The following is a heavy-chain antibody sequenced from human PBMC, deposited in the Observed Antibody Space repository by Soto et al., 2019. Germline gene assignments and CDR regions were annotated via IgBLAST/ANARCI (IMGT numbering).Heavy chain of an antibody. J-gene: IGHJ3*02. V-gene: IGHV4-59*01. CDR2: IYYSGST. D-gene: IGHD3-10*01. Sequence: TSETLSLTCTVSGGSISSYYWSWIRQPPGKGLEWIGYIYYSGSTNYNPSLKSRVTISVDTSKNQFSLKLSSVTAADTAVYYCARDPNYSDAFDIWGQGTMVTVSS. CDR1: GGSISSYY. CDR3: ARDPNYSDAFDI.